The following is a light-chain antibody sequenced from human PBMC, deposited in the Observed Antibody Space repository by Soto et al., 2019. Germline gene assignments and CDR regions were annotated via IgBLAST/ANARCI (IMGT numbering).Light chain of an antibody. CDR2: DVS. CDR3: SSYTSSSTLV. J-gene: IGLJ2*01. CDR1: SSDVGGYNY. V-gene: IGLV2-14*01. Sequence: QSVLTQPASVSGSPGQSITISCTGTSSDVGGYNYVSWYQQHPGKAPKLMIYDVSNRPSGVSNRFSGSKSGNTAYLTISGIQAEDEADYYCSSYTSSSTLVFGGGTKVTVL.